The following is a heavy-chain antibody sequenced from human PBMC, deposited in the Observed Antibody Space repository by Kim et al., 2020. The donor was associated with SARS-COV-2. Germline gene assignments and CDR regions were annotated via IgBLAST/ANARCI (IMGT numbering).Heavy chain of an antibody. J-gene: IGHJ4*02. D-gene: IGHD3-10*02. Sequence: STNYTPPRKSRVTIAVDTSKNQFSLKLSSVTAADTAVYYCARDATFGVDYWGQGTLVTVSS. V-gene: IGHV4-59*01. CDR3: ARDATFGVDY. CDR2: ST.